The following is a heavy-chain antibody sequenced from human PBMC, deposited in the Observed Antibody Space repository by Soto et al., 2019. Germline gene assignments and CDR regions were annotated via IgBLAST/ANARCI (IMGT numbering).Heavy chain of an antibody. Sequence: SETLSLTCTVSGGSISSYYWSWIRQPPGKGLEWIGYIYYSGSANYNPSLKSRVTISVDTSKNQFSLKLSSVTAADTAVYYCAREGNYYYGSGSYYYPRFGMDVWGQGTTVTVSS. CDR1: GGSISSYY. CDR3: AREGNYYYGSGSYYYPRFGMDV. V-gene: IGHV4-59*01. D-gene: IGHD3-10*01. CDR2: IYYSGSA. J-gene: IGHJ6*02.